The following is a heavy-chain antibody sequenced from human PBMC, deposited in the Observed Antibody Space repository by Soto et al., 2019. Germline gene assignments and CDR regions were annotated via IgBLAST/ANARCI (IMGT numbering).Heavy chain of an antibody. Sequence: GGSLRLSCAASGFTFSSYAMSWVRQAPGKGLEWLSTVYSGGTTYYADSVKGRFIISRDNSKNTLFLQMNNLRVEDTAMYYCARDPGYRNGMDVWGQGTTVTVSS. D-gene: IGHD5-18*01. V-gene: IGHV3-66*01. CDR2: VYSGGTT. CDR3: ARDPGYRNGMDV. CDR1: GFTFSSYA. J-gene: IGHJ6*02.